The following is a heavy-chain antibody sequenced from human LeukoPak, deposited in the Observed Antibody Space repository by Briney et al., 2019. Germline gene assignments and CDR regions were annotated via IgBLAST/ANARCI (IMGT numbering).Heavy chain of an antibody. D-gene: IGHD6-13*01. CDR1: GGSFGGYY. CDR3: ARHSSSWYPDY. CDR2: INHSGST. Sequence: SETLSLTCAVYGGSFGGYYWSWIRQPPGKGLEWIGEINHSGSTNYNPSLKSRASISVDTSKNQFSLKLSSVTATDTAVYFCARHSSSWYPDYWGQGTLVTVSS. V-gene: IGHV4-34*01. J-gene: IGHJ4*02.